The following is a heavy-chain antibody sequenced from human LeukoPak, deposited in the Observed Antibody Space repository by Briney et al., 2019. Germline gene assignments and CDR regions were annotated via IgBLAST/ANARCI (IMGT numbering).Heavy chain of an antibody. CDR2: ISSSSTYI. J-gene: IGHJ4*02. V-gene: IGHV3-21*01. CDR1: GFTFSSHS. Sequence: GGSLRLSCAASGFTFSSHSMNWVRQAPGKGLEWVSYISSSSTYIYYAASVKGRFAISRDNARSSLFLQMNSLRAEDSGIYYCARDPRLEISGMVIDMLDYWGQGTLVTVSS. CDR3: ARDPRLEISGMVIDMLDY. D-gene: IGHD3-3*01.